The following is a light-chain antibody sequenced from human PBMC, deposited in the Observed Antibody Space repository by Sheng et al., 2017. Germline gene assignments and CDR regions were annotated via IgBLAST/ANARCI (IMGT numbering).Light chain of an antibody. CDR3: CSYTSSVSYV. CDR2: EGS. Sequence: QSALTQPASVSGPPGQSITVSCAGTSSDVGSYNLVSWYQQYPGKAPKLMIYEGSKRPSGVPNRFSGSKSGNTASLTISGLQAEDEADYYCCSYTSSVSYVFGTGTKVTVL. CDR1: SSDVGSYNL. J-gene: IGLJ1*01. V-gene: IGLV2-23*01.